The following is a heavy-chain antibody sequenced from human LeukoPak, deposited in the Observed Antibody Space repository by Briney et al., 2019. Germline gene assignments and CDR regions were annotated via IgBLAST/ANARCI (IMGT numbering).Heavy chain of an antibody. CDR1: GFTFSNSA. CDR2: ISGSGGST. J-gene: IGHJ6*03. CDR3: AKKFPYYYYMDV. Sequence: GGSLRLSCAATGFTFSNSAMSWVRQAPGKGLEWVSAISGSGGSTYYADSVKGRFTISRDNSKNTLYLQMNSLRAEDTAVYYCAKKFPYYYYMDVWGKGTTVTVSS. V-gene: IGHV3-23*01.